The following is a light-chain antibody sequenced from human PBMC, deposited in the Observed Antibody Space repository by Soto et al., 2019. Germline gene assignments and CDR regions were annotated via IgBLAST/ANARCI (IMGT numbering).Light chain of an antibody. Sequence: DIQMTQSPSTLSASVGDRVTITCRASQSISSWLAWYQQKPGKAPKLLIYKSSSLESGVPSRFSGSGSGTECTLTISSLQPDDFAPYYCQQYNSYPWTFGQGTKVEI. V-gene: IGKV1-5*03. J-gene: IGKJ1*01. CDR1: QSISSW. CDR3: QQYNSYPWT. CDR2: KSS.